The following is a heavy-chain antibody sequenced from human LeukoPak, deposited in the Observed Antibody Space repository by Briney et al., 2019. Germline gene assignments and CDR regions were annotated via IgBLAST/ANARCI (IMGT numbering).Heavy chain of an antibody. Sequence: GGSLRLSCAASGFTFSSYGMHWVRQAPGKGLEWVAVIWYDGSNKYYADCVKGRFTISRDNSKSTLCLQMNSLRAEDTAVYYCAXXXXXXXXXXXYFPYWGQGTLVTVSS. CDR3: AXXXXXXXXXXXYFPY. CDR2: IWYDGSNK. J-gene: IGHJ4*02. D-gene: IGHD1-26*01. V-gene: IGHV3-33*01. CDR1: GFTFSSYG.